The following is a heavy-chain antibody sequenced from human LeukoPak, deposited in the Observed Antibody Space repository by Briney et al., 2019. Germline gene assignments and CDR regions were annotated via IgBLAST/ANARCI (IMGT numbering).Heavy chain of an antibody. Sequence: PSETLSLTCTVSGGSISSSYWSWIRQPPGKGLEWIGYIYYSGSTNYNPSLKSRVTISVDTSKNQFSLKLSSVTAADTAVYYCARMETTYYFDYWGQGTLVTVSS. CDR2: IYYSGST. CDR1: GGSISSSY. J-gene: IGHJ4*02. CDR3: ARMETTYYFDY. D-gene: IGHD1-1*01. V-gene: IGHV4-59*12.